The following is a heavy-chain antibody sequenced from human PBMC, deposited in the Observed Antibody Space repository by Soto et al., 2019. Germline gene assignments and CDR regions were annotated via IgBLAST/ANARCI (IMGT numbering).Heavy chain of an antibody. CDR2: IYYSGST. Sequence: SETLSLTCTVSGGSISSGDYYWSWIRQPPGKGLEWIGYIYYSGSTYYNPSLKSRVTISVDTSKNQFSLKLSSVTAADTAVYYCARADSSGYKPFDYWGQGTLVTVS. D-gene: IGHD3-22*01. CDR3: ARADSSGYKPFDY. V-gene: IGHV4-30-4*01. CDR1: GGSISSGDYY. J-gene: IGHJ4*02.